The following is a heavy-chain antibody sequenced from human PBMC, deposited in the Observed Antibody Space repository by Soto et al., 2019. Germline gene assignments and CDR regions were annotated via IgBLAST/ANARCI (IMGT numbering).Heavy chain of an antibody. V-gene: IGHV3-74*01. CDR3: ARESGDWPLNWFDP. D-gene: IGHD2-21*02. CDR1: GFNFSKHW. CDR2: ITSDGKSK. J-gene: IGHJ5*02. Sequence: VGSLRLSCAASGFNFSKHWMHWVRQRPAEGLVWVSRITSDGKSKAYAESVKGRFAISRDNAKNTLYLQMNGLTAEDTAVYYCARESGDWPLNWFDPWGQGTLVTVSS.